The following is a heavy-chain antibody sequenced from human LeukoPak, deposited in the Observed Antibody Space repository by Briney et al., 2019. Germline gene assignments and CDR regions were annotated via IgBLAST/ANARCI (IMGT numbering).Heavy chain of an antibody. CDR3: ARHRGGTYYDYFDY. CDR1: GYTFSDYW. CDR2: INHGGSDA. J-gene: IGHJ4*02. Sequence: GEALKISFWGSGYTFSDYWIAWVRQMPGKGAEGMGIINHGGSDAKYSPSLQGRVTISADKSFNNAYLQWSSLKASDTAMYYCARHRGGTYYDYFDYWGQGALVTVSS. V-gene: IGHV5-51*01. D-gene: IGHD1-26*01.